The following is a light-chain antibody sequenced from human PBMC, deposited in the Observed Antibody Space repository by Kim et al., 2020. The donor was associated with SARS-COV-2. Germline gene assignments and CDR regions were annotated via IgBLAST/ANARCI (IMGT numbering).Light chain of an antibody. CDR3: SSYTRSSTNYV. J-gene: IGLJ1*01. V-gene: IGLV2-14*03. Sequence: QSITISCTGTSSDVGSYNYLSWYQQHPGKAPKLMIYAVSNRPSGVSNRFSGSKSGNTASLTISGLQAEDEADYYCSSYTRSSTNYVFGTGTKVTVL. CDR1: SSDVGSYNY. CDR2: AVS.